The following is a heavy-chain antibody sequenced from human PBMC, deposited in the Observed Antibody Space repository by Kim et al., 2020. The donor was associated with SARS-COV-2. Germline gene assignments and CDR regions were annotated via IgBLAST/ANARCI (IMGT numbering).Heavy chain of an antibody. V-gene: IGHV1-2*06. Sequence: ASVKVSCKASGYTFTGYYMHWVRQAPGQGLEWMGRINPNSGGTNYAQKFQGRVTMTRDTSISTAYMELSRLRSDDTAVYYCARGAYYDSSGYYYNPGSPRAEPIDYWGQGTLVTVSS. CDR3: ARGAYYDSSGYYYNPGSPRAEPIDY. D-gene: IGHD3-22*01. CDR1: GYTFTGYY. J-gene: IGHJ4*02. CDR2: INPNSGGT.